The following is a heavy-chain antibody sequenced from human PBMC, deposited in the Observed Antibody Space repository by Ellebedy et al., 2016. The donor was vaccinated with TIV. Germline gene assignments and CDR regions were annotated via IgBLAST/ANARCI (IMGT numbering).Heavy chain of an antibody. D-gene: IGHD2-8*01. J-gene: IGHJ6*02. CDR2: VRYSGDS. Sequence: MPGGSLRLSCTVSGVSMSSGDYYWAWIRQSPGKWLEWIGSVRYSGDSYYNPSLQSRITISVDTSKNQSSLSLTSVTAADTAVYYCVRAPNPPHYYYGMDVWGQGTTVTVSS. CDR1: GVSMSSGDYY. CDR3: VRAPNPPHYYYGMDV. V-gene: IGHV4-39*07.